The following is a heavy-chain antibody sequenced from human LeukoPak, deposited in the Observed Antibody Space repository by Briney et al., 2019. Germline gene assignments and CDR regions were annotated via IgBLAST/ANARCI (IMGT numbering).Heavy chain of an antibody. CDR1: GGTFSSYA. J-gene: IGHJ6*03. CDR2: IIPIFGTA. Sequence: SVKVSCKASGGTFSSYAISWVRQAPGQGLEWMGGIIPIFGTANYAQKFQGRVTITADESTSTAYMELSSLRSEDTAVYYCARDSCSSTSCYYLGGSYYMDVWGKGTTVTVSS. D-gene: IGHD2-2*01. CDR3: ARDSCSSTSCYYLGGSYYMDV. V-gene: IGHV1-69*13.